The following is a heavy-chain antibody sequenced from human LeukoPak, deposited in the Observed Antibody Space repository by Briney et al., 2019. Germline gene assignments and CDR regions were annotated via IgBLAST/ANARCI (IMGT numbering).Heavy chain of an antibody. CDR1: GFTFSDYY. J-gene: IGHJ4*02. CDR3: ARDIRPGIAVAALDY. V-gene: IGHV3-7*01. D-gene: IGHD6-19*01. Sequence: PGGALRLSCAASGFTFSDYYMSWVRQAPGKGLEWVANIKQDGSEKYYVDSVKGRFTISRDNAKNSLYLQMNSLRAEDTAVYYCARDIRPGIAVAALDYWGQGTLVTVSS. CDR2: IKQDGSEK.